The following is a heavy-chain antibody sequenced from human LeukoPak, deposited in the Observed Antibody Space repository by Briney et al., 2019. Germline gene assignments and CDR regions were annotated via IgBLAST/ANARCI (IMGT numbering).Heavy chain of an antibody. J-gene: IGHJ4*02. D-gene: IGHD3-9*01. CDR1: GFTFSSYG. Sequence: GGSLRLSCAASGFTFSSYGMSWVRQAPGKGLEWVSAISGSGGSTYYADSVKGRFTISRDNAKDSLYLQMNSLRAEDTAVYYCARDILTGYYPWGQGTLVTVSS. CDR2: ISGSGGST. V-gene: IGHV3-23*01. CDR3: ARDILTGYYP.